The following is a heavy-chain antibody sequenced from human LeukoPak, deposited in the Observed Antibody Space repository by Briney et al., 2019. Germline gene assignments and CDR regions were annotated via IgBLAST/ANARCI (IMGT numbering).Heavy chain of an antibody. Sequence: GSLRLSCAASGFTVSSNYMSWVRQAPGRGLEWVSVIYSGGSTYYADSVKGRFTISRDNSKNTLFLQMNSLRAGDTAMYYCARGTVTMVDYWGQGTLVTVSS. D-gene: IGHD3-10*01. CDR3: ARGTVTMVDY. V-gene: IGHV3-66*01. CDR2: IYSGGST. J-gene: IGHJ4*02. CDR1: GFTVSSNY.